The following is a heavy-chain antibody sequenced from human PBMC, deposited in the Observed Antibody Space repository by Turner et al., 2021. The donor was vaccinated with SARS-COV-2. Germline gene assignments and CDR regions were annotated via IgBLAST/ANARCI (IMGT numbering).Heavy chain of an antibody. CDR1: GFTFSSYA. CDR2: ISYDGSNK. J-gene: IGHJ5*02. D-gene: IGHD2-2*01. Sequence: QVQLVESGGGVVQPGRSLSLSCAASGFTFSSYAMHWVRQAPGKGLEWGALISYDGSNKYYADSVKGRFTISRDNSKNTLYLQMNSLRAEDTAVYYCARAVGSSTSPWGQGTLVTVSS. V-gene: IGHV3-30-3*01. CDR3: ARAVGSSTSP.